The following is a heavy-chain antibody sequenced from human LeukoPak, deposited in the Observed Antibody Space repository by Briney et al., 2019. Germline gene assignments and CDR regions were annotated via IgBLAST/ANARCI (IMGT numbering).Heavy chain of an antibody. V-gene: IGHV4-59*08. Sequence: PSETLSLTCTVSGGSINNYYWSWIRQPPGKGLEWIGYIYYSGSTNYNPSFKSRVTMSVDTSKNQFSLKLTSVTAADTAVYYCARLSGYYSYLFDYWGQGTLVTVSS. CDR3: ARLSGYYSYLFDY. CDR2: IYYSGST. D-gene: IGHD3-22*01. J-gene: IGHJ4*02. CDR1: GGSINNYY.